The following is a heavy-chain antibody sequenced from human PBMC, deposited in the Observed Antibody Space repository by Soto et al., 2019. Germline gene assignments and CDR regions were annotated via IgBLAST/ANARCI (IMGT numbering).Heavy chain of an antibody. CDR3: TRRDRYCSSDTCFDYGMDV. CDR2: IYYRGST. CDR1: GSSISGGTYF. D-gene: IGHD2-2*01. V-gene: IGHV4-39*02. Sequence: SETLSLTCGVSGSSISGGTYFWGWIRQPPGKGLEWIGTIYYRGSTYYNPSLKSRVTISVDTSKNHTSLKLSSVTAADTAVYYCTRRDRYCSSDTCFDYGMDVWGQGTTVTVSS. J-gene: IGHJ6*02.